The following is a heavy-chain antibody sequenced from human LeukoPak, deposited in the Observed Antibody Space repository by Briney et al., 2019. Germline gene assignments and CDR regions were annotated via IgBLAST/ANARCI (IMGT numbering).Heavy chain of an antibody. CDR2: IYYSGST. Sequence: SETLSLTCAVYGGSFSGYYWGWIRQPPGKGLEWIGSIYYSGSTYYNPSLKSRVTISVDTSKNQFSLKLSSVTAADTAVYYCARQPVGHYYYYYMDVWGKGTTVTISS. CDR1: GGSFSGYY. V-gene: IGHV4-39*01. J-gene: IGHJ6*03. CDR3: ARQPVGHYYYYYMDV. D-gene: IGHD1-14*01.